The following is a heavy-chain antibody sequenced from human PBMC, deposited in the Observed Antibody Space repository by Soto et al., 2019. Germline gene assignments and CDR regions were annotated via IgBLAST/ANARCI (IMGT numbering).Heavy chain of an antibody. V-gene: IGHV4-31*03. CDR1: GGSISSGGYY. CDR2: IYDSGST. J-gene: IGHJ4*02. CDR3: ARWVGATSFDY. D-gene: IGHD1-26*01. Sequence: QVQLQESGPGLVKPSQTLSLTCTVSGGSISSGGYYWSWIRQHPGKGLEWIGYIYDSGSTYYNPSLRGRVTISVDTSKNQFSLKLSSVTAADTAVYYCARWVGATSFDYWGQGTLVTVSS.